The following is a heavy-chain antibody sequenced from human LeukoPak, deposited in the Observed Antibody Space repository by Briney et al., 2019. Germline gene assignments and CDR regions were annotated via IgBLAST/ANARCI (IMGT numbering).Heavy chain of an antibody. CDR1: GFTFSSYG. CDR3: ARDFSITMIVGRAFNI. CDR2: IWYDGSNK. J-gene: IGHJ3*02. Sequence: GGSLRLSCAASGFTFSSYGMHWVRQAPGKGLEWVAVIWYDGSNKYYADSVKGRFTISRDNSKNTLYLQMNSLRAEDTAVYYCARDFSITMIVGRAFNIWGQGTMVTASS. D-gene: IGHD3-22*01. V-gene: IGHV3-33*01.